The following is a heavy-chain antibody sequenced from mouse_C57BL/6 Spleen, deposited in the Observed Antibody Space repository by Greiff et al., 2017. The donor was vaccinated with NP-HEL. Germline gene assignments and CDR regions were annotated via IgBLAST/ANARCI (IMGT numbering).Heavy chain of an antibody. Sequence: DVMLVESGGDLVKPGGSLKLSCAASGFTFSSYGMSWVRQTPDKRLEWVATISSGGSYTYYPDSVKGRFTISRDNAKNTLYLQMSSLKSEDTAMYYCARFYYDYEGYFDYWGQGTTLTVSS. CDR2: ISSGGSYT. J-gene: IGHJ2*01. D-gene: IGHD2-4*01. V-gene: IGHV5-6*02. CDR3: ARFYYDYEGYFDY. CDR1: GFTFSSYG.